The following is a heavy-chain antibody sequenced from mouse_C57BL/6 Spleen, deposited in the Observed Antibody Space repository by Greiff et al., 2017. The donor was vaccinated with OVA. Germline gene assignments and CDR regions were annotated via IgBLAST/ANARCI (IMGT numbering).Heavy chain of an antibody. V-gene: IGHV1-64*01. CDR1: GYTFTSYW. CDR3: ARRWDDFDY. D-gene: IGHD4-1*01. Sequence: QVQLKQPGAELVKPGASVKLSCKASGYTFTSYWMHWVKQRPGQGLEWIGMIHPNSGSTNYNEKFKSKATLTVDKSSSTAYMQLSSLTSEDSAVYYCARRWDDFDYWGQGTTLTVSS. J-gene: IGHJ2*01. CDR2: IHPNSGST.